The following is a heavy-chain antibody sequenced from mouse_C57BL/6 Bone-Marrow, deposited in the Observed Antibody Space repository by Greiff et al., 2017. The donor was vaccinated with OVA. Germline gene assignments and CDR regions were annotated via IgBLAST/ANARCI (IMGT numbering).Heavy chain of an antibody. Sequence: QVQLQQSGAELVRPGASVKLSCTASGYTFTDYEMHCVKQTPVHGLEWIGAIDPETCGSAYNQKFKGKAPLIADKSSSTGYMELRSLTSEDYAVYYGTPIYYGNYVAVDYWGQGTAVTVSS. V-gene: IGHV1-23*01. J-gene: IGHJ4*01. D-gene: IGHD2-1*01. CDR2: IDPETCGS. CDR1: GYTFTDYE. CDR3: TPIYYGNYVAVDY.